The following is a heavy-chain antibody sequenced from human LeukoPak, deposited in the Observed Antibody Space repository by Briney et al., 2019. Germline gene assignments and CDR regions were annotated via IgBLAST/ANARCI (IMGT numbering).Heavy chain of an antibody. D-gene: IGHD5-18*01. CDR1: GASISSHY. Sequence: SETLSLTCNVSGASISSHYWNWIRQPAGKGLEWIGYIYYSGSTNYNPSLKSRVTISVDTSKNQSSLKLSSVTAADTAVYYCARYMAGYPEYYFDYWGQGTLVTVSS. J-gene: IGHJ4*02. V-gene: IGHV4-59*08. CDR2: IYYSGST. CDR3: ARYMAGYPEYYFDY.